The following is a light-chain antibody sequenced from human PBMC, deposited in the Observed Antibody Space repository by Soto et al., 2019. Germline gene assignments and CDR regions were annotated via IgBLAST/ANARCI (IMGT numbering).Light chain of an antibody. CDR1: QSVSSRY. Sequence: EIVLTQSPGTLSLSPGERATLSCRASQSVSSRYLAWYQQKPGQAPRLLIYGASSRATGIPDRFSGSGSGTDFTLTISRLEPEDFAVYYCQQYDNSPPRWTFGQGTKVDIK. CDR2: GAS. CDR3: QQYDNSPPRWT. V-gene: IGKV3-20*01. J-gene: IGKJ1*01.